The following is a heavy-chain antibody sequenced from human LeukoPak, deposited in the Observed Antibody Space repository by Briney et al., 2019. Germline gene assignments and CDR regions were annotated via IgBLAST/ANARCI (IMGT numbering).Heavy chain of an antibody. V-gene: IGHV4-34*01. Sequence: SETLSLTCAVYGGSFSGYHWSWIRQPPGKGLEWIGEINHSGSTNYNPSLKSRVTISVDTSKNQFSLKLSSVTAADTAVYYCAREDIVVVPAAKKIADYFDYWGQGTLVTVSS. CDR1: GGSFSGYH. CDR3: AREDIVVVPAAKKIADYFDY. J-gene: IGHJ4*02. CDR2: INHSGST. D-gene: IGHD2-2*01.